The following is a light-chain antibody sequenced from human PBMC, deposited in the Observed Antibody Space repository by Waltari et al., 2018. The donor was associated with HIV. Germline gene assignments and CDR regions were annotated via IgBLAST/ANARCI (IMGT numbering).Light chain of an antibody. Sequence: SSELTQAPAVSVALGQTVRIPCQGDSLRSYYASWFQQIAGQAHFLVIYGQNTRPSGIPDRFSGSSSGNTASLTITGAQAEDDADYFCYSRDSSGNHRGVFGGGTKLTVL. V-gene: IGLV3-19*01. CDR1: SLRSYY. CDR3: YSRDSSGNHRGV. CDR2: GQN. J-gene: IGLJ2*01.